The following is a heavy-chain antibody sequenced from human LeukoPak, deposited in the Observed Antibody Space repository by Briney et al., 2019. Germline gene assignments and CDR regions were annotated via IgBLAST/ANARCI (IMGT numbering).Heavy chain of an antibody. Sequence: SVKVSCKASGGTLSSYAISWVRQAPGQGLEWMGRIIPILGIANYAQKFQGRVTITADKSTSTAYMELSSLRSEDTAVYYCAREGTLAAYYYGMDVWGQGTTVTVSS. D-gene: IGHD6-6*01. J-gene: IGHJ6*02. CDR2: IIPILGIA. CDR1: GGTLSSYA. V-gene: IGHV1-69*04. CDR3: AREGTLAAYYYGMDV.